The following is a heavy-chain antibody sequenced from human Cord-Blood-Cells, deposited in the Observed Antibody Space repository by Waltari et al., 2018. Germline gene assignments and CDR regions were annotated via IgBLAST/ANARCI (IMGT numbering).Heavy chain of an antibody. CDR2: ISSSSSYI. V-gene: IGHV3-21*01. Sequence: EVQLVESGGGLVKPGGSLRLSCAASGFTFSSYSMNWVRQAPGKGLEWVSSISSSSSYIYYADSVKGRFTISRDNAKNSLYLQMNSLRVEDTAVYYCAREYSSSWYYYYYYMDVWGKGTTVTVSS. D-gene: IGHD6-13*01. J-gene: IGHJ6*03. CDR1: GFTFSSYS. CDR3: AREYSSSWYYYYYYMDV.